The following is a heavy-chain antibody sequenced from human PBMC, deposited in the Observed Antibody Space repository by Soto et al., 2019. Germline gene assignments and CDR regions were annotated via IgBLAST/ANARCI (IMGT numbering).Heavy chain of an antibody. J-gene: IGHJ5*02. CDR2: IYYSGST. Sequence: QVQLQESGPGLVKPSETLSLTCTVSGGSISSYYWSWIRQPPGKGLEWLGYIYYSGSTNYNPSLKSRVTISVDTSKNQFSLKLSSVTAADTAVYYCASGRGRGGWFDPWGQGTLVTVSS. CDR1: GGSISSYY. D-gene: IGHD3-10*01. CDR3: ASGRGRGGWFDP. V-gene: IGHV4-59*01.